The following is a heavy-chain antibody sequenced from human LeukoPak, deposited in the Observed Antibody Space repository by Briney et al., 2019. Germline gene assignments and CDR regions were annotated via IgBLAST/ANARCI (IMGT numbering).Heavy chain of an antibody. D-gene: IGHD1-26*01. V-gene: IGHV3-74*01. CDR2: INSDGSST. CDR3: AREWSGSYYSRSFDY. Sequence: GGSLRRSCAASGFTFSSYSMNWVRQAPGKGLVWVSRINSDGSSTSYADSVKGRFTISRDKAKNTLYLQMNSLRAEDTAVYYCAREWSGSYYSRSFDYWGQGTLVTVSS. J-gene: IGHJ4*02. CDR1: GFTFSSYS.